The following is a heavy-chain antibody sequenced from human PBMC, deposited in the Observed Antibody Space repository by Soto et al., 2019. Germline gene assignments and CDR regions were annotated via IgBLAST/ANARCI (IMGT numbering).Heavy chain of an antibody. CDR3: ASRYLEYCSSASCSAPYDY. J-gene: IGHJ4*02. CDR1: GFTFTTYW. V-gene: IGHV3-7*05. Sequence: EVQLEESGGGLVQPGGSLRLSCAASGFTFTTYWMSWVRQAPGKGLEWVANIKQDGSEKYYVDSVKGQFTISRDNTKKSLYLQMNSLRAEDTAVYYCASRYLEYCSSASCSAPYDYWGQGTLVTVSS. CDR2: IKQDGSEK. D-gene: IGHD2-2*01.